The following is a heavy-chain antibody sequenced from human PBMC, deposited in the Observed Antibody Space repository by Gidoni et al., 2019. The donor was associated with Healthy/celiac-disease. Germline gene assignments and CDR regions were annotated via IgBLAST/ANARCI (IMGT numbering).Heavy chain of an antibody. D-gene: IGHD1-1*01. V-gene: IGHV3-48*01. Sequence: EVQLVESGGGLVQPGGSLRLTCAASGFTFSSYSMNWVRQAPGKGLEWVSYISSSSSTIYYADSVKGRFTISRDNAKNSLYLQMNSLRAEDTAVYYCVGGTTVYFDYWGQGTLVTVSS. CDR3: VGGTTVYFDY. CDR1: GFTFSSYS. CDR2: ISSSSSTI. J-gene: IGHJ4*02.